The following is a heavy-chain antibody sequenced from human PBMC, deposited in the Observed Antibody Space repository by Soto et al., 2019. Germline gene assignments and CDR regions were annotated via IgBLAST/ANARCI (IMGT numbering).Heavy chain of an antibody. CDR2: IYYSGTT. J-gene: IGHJ4*02. CDR1: GGSISSSSYY. Sequence: QVQLQESGPGLVKPSETLSLTCTVSGGSISSSSYYWGWIRQPPGKGLEWIGSIYYSGTTYYNPSLKSRATMSVDTSTNQFSLKLSSVTAADTAVYYCARRGGYSGYDVQLGFDSWGQGTLVTVSS. D-gene: IGHD5-12*01. CDR3: ARRGGYSGYDVQLGFDS. V-gene: IGHV4-39*01.